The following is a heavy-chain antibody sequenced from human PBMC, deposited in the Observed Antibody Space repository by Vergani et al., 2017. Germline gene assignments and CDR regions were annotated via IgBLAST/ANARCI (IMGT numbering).Heavy chain of an antibody. CDR3: ARTVITYYDFWSVYYMSYYYYYMDV. J-gene: IGHJ6*03. CDR2: IFSNDEK. CDR1: GFSLSNARMG. D-gene: IGHD3-3*01. Sequence: QVTLKESGPVLVKPTETLTLTCTVSGFSLSNARMGVSWIRQPPGKALEWLAHIFSNDEKSYSTSLKSRLTISKDTSKSQVVLTMTNMDPVDTATYYCARTVITYYDFWSVYYMSYYYYYMDVWGKGTTVTVSS. V-gene: IGHV2-26*01.